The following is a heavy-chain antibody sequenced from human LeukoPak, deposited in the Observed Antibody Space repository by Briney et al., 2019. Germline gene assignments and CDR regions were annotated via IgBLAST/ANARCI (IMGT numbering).Heavy chain of an antibody. J-gene: IGHJ4*02. CDR1: GFSFRTYW. CDR3: VRDNYGVGY. D-gene: IGHD4-11*01. V-gene: IGHV3-74*01. Sequence: GGSLRLSCAASGFSFRTYWMQWVRQAPGKGLMWVSHINGDGSDTTYADSVKGRFTISRDNAKNTLYLQMNSLRAEDTAVYYCVRDNYGVGYWGQGTLVTVSS. CDR2: INGDGSDT.